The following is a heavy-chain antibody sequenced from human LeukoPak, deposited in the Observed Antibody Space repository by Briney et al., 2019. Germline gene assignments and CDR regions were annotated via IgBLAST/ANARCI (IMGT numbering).Heavy chain of an antibody. Sequence: SGTLSLTCTVSGGSISSHYWSWIRQPPGKGLEWIGYISYGGKTNYNPSLKSRVTISADTSKNQFSLKVTSVTAADTAVYYCVRVVGTGKSDLEAFDIWGQGTMVTISS. CDR2: ISYGGKT. CDR1: GGSISSHY. V-gene: IGHV4-59*11. J-gene: IGHJ3*02. CDR3: VRVVGTGKSDLEAFDI. D-gene: IGHD1-7*01.